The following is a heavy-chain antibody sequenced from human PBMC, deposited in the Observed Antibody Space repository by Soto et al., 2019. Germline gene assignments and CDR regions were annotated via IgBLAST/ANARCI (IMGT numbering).Heavy chain of an antibody. V-gene: IGHV3-73*02. D-gene: IGHD6-13*01. CDR3: TVREQQLDNFDY. CDR2: IRSKANSYAT. CDR1: GFTFSGSA. Sequence: EVQLVESGGGLVQPGGSLKLSCAASGFTFSGSAMHWVRQASGKGLEWVGRIRSKANSYATAYAASVKGRFTISRDDSKNTSYLQMNSLKTEDTAVYYCTVREQQLDNFDYWGQGTLVTVSS. J-gene: IGHJ4*02.